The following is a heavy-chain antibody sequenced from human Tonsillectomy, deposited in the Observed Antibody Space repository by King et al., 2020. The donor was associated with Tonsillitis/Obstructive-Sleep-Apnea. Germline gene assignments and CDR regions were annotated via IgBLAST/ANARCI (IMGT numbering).Heavy chain of an antibody. CDR1: GFTFSSYW. D-gene: IGHD6-19*01. Sequence: VQLVESGGGLVQPGGSLRLSCAASGFTFSSYWMSWVRQAPGKGLEWVANIKQDGSAKYYMDSVKGRFSISRDNAENSLYLQMNSLSAEDTALYYWVREPPMAVDSQGIVWGQGTLVTVSS. CDR2: IKQDGSAK. J-gene: IGHJ4*02. CDR3: VREPPMAVDSQGIV. V-gene: IGHV3-7*03.